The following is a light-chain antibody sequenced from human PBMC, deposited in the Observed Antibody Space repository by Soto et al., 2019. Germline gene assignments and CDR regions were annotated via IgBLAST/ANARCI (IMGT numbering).Light chain of an antibody. CDR3: QQFKNYPRT. V-gene: IGKV1D-13*01. CDR1: QGISSS. J-gene: IGKJ1*01. CDR2: VAS. Sequence: AIQLTQSPSSLSASVGDRVTITCRASQGISSSLAWYQQRPGKAPNLLIYVASTLHTGVPSRFSGSGSGTDFTLTISSLQPEDFATYYCQQFKNYPRTLGQGTKVEIK.